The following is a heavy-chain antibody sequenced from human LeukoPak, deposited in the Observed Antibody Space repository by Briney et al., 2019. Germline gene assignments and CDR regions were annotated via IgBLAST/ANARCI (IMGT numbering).Heavy chain of an antibody. CDR3: ARLNYYDSSGQSGDAFDI. Sequence: GESLKISCKGSGYSFTSYWIGWVRQMPGKGLEWMGIIYPGDSDTRYSPSFQGQVTISADKSISTAYLQWSSLKASDTAMYYCARLNYYDSSGQSGDAFDIWGQGTMVTVSS. CDR1: GYSFTSYW. V-gene: IGHV5-51*01. J-gene: IGHJ3*02. D-gene: IGHD3-22*01. CDR2: IYPGDSDT.